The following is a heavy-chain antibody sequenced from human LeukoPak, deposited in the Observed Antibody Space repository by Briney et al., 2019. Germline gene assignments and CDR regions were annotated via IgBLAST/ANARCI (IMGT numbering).Heavy chain of an antibody. Sequence: SETLSLTCTVSGGSMNIYYWSWIRQPPGKELEYIGYIYYTGFTNYNPSLKSRVTMSMDTSKNQFSLRLSSVTAADTAIYYCARETSWRYFDYWGLGTLVTVSS. V-gene: IGHV4-59*01. D-gene: IGHD5-24*01. CDR2: IYYTGFT. J-gene: IGHJ4*02. CDR3: ARETSWRYFDY. CDR1: GGSMNIYY.